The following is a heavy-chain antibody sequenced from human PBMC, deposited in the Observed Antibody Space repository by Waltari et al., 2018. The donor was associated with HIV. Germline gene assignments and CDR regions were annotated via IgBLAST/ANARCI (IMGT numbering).Heavy chain of an antibody. CDR1: GFTFSSYG. CDR2: IRYDGSNK. CDR3: AKTTRDSSGYYFDY. D-gene: IGHD3-22*01. J-gene: IGHJ4*02. Sequence: QVQLVESGGGVVQPGGSLSLSCAASGFTFSSYGLHWFRQAPGKGLGWVAFIRYDGSNKYYADSVKGRFTISRDNCKNTLYLQMNSLRAEDTAVYYCAKTTRDSSGYYFDYWGQGTLVTVSS. V-gene: IGHV3-30*02.